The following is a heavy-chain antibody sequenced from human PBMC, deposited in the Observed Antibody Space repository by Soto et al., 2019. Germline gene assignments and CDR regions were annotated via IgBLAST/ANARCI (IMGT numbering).Heavy chain of an antibody. D-gene: IGHD3-3*01. CDR3: AAMTRYDFWSGPYFDY. Sequence: ASVKVSCKASGFTFTSSAMQWVRQARGQRLEWIGWIVVGSGNTNYAQKFQERVTITRDMSPSTAYMELSSLRSEDTAVYYCAAMTRYDFWSGPYFDYWGQGTLVTVSS. V-gene: IGHV1-58*02. CDR1: GFTFTSSA. J-gene: IGHJ4*02. CDR2: IVVGSGNT.